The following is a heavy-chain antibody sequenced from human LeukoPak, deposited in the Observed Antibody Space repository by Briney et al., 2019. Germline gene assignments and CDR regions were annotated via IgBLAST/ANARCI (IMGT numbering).Heavy chain of an antibody. CDR2: TYYTSKWYN. J-gene: IGHJ4*02. D-gene: IGHD3-22*01. CDR3: ARVTMSYYDTSGNYYGDYGS. V-gene: IGHV6-1*01. Sequence: SQTLSLTCAISGDSVSSKSAAWNWIRQSPSGGLEWLGRTYYTSKWYNDYAISVKSRITINPDTSKNQFSLQLNSVTPEDTAVYYCARVTMSYYDTSGNYYGDYGSWGQGALVTVSS. CDR1: GDSVSSKSAA.